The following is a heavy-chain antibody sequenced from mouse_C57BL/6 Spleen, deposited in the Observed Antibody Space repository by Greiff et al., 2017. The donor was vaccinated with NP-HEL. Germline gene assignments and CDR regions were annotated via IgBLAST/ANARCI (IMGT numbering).Heavy chain of an antibody. Sequence: QVQLQQPGAELVRPGTSVKLSCKASGYTFTSYWMHWVKQRPGQGLEWIGVIDPSDSYTNYNQKFKGKATLTVDTSSSTAYMQLSSLTSEDSAVYYCASRGNSCDYWGQGTTLTVSS. CDR1: GYTFTSYW. CDR3: ASRGNSCDY. CDR2: IDPSDSYT. J-gene: IGHJ2*01. V-gene: IGHV1-59*01.